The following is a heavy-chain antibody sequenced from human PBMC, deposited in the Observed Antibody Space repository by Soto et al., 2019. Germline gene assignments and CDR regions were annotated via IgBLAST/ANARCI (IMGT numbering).Heavy chain of an antibody. CDR3: AKGTLGSCSGAGCYPFDY. CDR2: IRGSDSST. J-gene: IGHJ4*02. D-gene: IGHD2-15*01. CDR1: GFTFSNYA. V-gene: IGHV3-23*01. Sequence: GSLRLSCAGSGFTFSNYAMTWVRQAPGEGLEWVSTIRGSDSSTYYADSAKGRFTISRDNSKNTLYLQMNSLRAEDTAVYYCAKGTLGSCSGAGCYPFDYWGQGALVTAPQ.